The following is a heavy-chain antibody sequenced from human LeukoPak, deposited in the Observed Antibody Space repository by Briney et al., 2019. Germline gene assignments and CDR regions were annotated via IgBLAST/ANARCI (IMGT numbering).Heavy chain of an antibody. CDR3: ATDNVSYGDYYYYAMDV. D-gene: IGHD4-17*01. CDR1: GFTFSSYW. J-gene: IGHJ6*02. V-gene: IGHV3-74*01. Sequence: PGGSLRLSCAASGFTFSSYWTYWVRQAPGKGLVWVSRIKTDGSSTTYADSVKGRFTISRDTAKNTLYLQMNTLRAEDTAVYYCATDNVSYGDYYYYAMDVWGQGTTVTVSS. CDR2: IKTDGSST.